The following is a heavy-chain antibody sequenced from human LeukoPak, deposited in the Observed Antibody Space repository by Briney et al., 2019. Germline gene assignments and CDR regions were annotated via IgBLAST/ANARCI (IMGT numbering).Heavy chain of an antibody. Sequence: GGSLRLSCAASGFTFSSYSMNWVRQAPGKGLEWVSYISSSSSTIYYADSVKGRFTISRDNAKNSLYLQMNSLRAEDTAVYYCARGQNTISRRFDPWGQGTLVTVSS. V-gene: IGHV3-48*01. CDR3: ARGQNTISRRFDP. CDR1: GFTFSSYS. J-gene: IGHJ5*02. D-gene: IGHD3-3*01. CDR2: ISSSSSTI.